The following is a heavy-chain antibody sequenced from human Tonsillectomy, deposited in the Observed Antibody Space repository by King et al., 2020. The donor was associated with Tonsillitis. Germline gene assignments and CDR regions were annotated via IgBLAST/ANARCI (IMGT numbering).Heavy chain of an antibody. J-gene: IGHJ3*02. CDR1: GFTFSSYV. CDR2: IWYDGSNK. D-gene: IGHD3-3*01. CDR3: ARDGYDFWSGYHMSRDAFDI. Sequence: VQLVESGGGVVQPGRSLRLSCAASGFTFSSYVIHWVRQAPGKGLEWVALIWYDGSNKYYADSVKGRFTISRDNSKNTLYLQMNSLRAEDTAVYYCARDGYDFWSGYHMSRDAFDIWAQGTMVTVSS. V-gene: IGHV3-33*01.